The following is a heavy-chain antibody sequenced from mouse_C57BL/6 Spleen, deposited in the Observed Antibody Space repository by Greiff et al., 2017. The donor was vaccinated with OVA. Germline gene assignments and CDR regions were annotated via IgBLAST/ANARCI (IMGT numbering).Heavy chain of an antibody. V-gene: IGHV2-9-1*01. CDR2: IWTGGGT. D-gene: IGHD2-2*01. CDR3: ARNLGDGYDGYFDY. J-gene: IGHJ2*01. CDR1: GFPFTSYA. Sequence: QVQLKESGPGLVAPSQSLSITCTVSGFPFTSYAISRVRQAPGKGLEWLGVIWTGGGTNYNLALKSRLSISKDNSKSQVFLKMDSLQTDDTARYYCARNLGDGYDGYFDYWGQGTTLTVSS.